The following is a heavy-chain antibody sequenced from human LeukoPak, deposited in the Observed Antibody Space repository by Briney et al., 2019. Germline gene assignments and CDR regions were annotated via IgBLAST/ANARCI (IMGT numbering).Heavy chain of an antibody. CDR3: AGSYYYGSGTYY. J-gene: IGHJ4*02. D-gene: IGHD3-10*01. V-gene: IGHV4-4*02. CDR2: IYHSGTT. CDR1: AASISSINW. Sequence: SETLSLTCAVSAASISSINWGSWVCQPPGMGLEWIGDIYHSGTTEYTPSLRGRVTISVDKSKNEFSLKLSSVTAADTAVYYCAGSYYYGSGTYYWGQGTLVTVSS.